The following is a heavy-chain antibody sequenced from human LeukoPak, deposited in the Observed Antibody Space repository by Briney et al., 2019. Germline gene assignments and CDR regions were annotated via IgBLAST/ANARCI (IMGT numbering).Heavy chain of an antibody. Sequence: GGSLRLSCAASGFTFSSYSMNWVRQAPGKGLEWVSSISSSSSYIYYADLVKGRFTISRDNAKNSLYLRMNSLRAEDTAVYYCARRRSGSYYYFDYWGQGTLVTVSS. D-gene: IGHD1-26*01. CDR3: ARRRSGSYYYFDY. CDR2: ISSSSSYI. V-gene: IGHV3-21*01. J-gene: IGHJ4*02. CDR1: GFTFSSYS.